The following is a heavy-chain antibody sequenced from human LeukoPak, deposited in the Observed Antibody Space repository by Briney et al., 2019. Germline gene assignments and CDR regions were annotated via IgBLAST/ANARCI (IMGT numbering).Heavy chain of an antibody. CDR1: GYTFTSYG. CDR3: ARDRKELGPADY. CDR2: ISAYNGNT. Sequence: ASVKVSCKASGYTFTSYGISWVRQAPGQVLEWMGWISAYNGNTNYAQKLQGRVTMTTDTSTSTAYMELRSLRSDDTAVYYCARDRKELGPADYWGQGTLVTVSS. V-gene: IGHV1-18*01. D-gene: IGHD7-27*01. J-gene: IGHJ4*02.